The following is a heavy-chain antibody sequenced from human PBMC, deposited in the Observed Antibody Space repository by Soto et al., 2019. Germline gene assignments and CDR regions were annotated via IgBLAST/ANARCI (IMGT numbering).Heavy chain of an antibody. V-gene: IGHV5-51*01. Sequence: PGESLKISCKGSGYTFTNYWIGWVRQMPGKALEWMGIICPGDSDIRYSPSFQGQVTISADRSISTAYLQWSTLKASDTAMYYCARSYSSSWSDNLEPTKNCYGMDVWGQGTTVTVSS. CDR3: ARSYSSSWSDNLEPTKNCYGMDV. CDR2: ICPGDSDI. D-gene: IGHD6-13*01. CDR1: GYTFTNYW. J-gene: IGHJ6*02.